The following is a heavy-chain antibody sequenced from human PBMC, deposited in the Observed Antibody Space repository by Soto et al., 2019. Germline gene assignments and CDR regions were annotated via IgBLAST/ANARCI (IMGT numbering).Heavy chain of an antibody. CDR3: KRAFQGKRDYGIDX. J-gene: IGHJ3*01. CDR1: GFTFSSYW. CDR2: VKYDGSQT. Sequence: PGGSLRLSFADSGFTFSSYWMSWVRQAPGKGLEWVDNVKYDGSQTYYVGSVKVRFTISRDNAKNSLYLQMNSLRAEDTAVYYCKRAFQGKRDYGIDXWGQGTMVTVS. D-gene: IGHD3-10*01. V-gene: IGHV3-7*01.